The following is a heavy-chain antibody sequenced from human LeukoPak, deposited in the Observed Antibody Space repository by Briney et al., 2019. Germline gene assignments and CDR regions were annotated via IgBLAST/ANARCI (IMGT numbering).Heavy chain of an antibody. V-gene: IGHV4-39*01. CDR3: ARGRDSHDYGDYVDY. CDR1: GGSISSSSYY. Sequence: SETLSLTCTVSGGSISSSSYYWGWIRQPPGKGLEWIGSIYYSGSTYYNPSLKSRVTISVDTSKNQFSLKLSSVTAADTAVYYCARGRDSHDYGDYVDYWGQGTLVTVSS. CDR2: IYYSGST. D-gene: IGHD4-17*01. J-gene: IGHJ4*02.